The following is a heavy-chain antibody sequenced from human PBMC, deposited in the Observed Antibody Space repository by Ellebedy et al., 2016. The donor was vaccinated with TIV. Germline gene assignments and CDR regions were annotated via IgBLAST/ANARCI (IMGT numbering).Heavy chain of an antibody. J-gene: IGHJ6*03. V-gene: IGHV3-30-3*01. CDR2: ISHDGINK. D-gene: IGHD7-27*01. Sequence: GGSLRLSXAASGFNFSKYAMHWARQVSGKGPEWVAVISHDGINKYYADSVKGRFTLSRDNSDNTVFLQMNNLRPEDTAVYYCAKDSLLGPPYYYMVVWGKGTTVTVS. CDR1: GFNFSKYA. CDR3: AKDSLLGPPYYYMVV.